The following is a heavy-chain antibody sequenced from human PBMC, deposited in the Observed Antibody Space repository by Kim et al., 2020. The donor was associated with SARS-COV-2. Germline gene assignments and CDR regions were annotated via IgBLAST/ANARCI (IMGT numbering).Heavy chain of an antibody. J-gene: IGHJ6*01. Sequence: SETLSLTCAVSGGSISSYYWSWIRQPPGKGLEWIGYINYSGSTNYNPCLKSRVTISVDTSKNQFSLKLSSVTAADTAVYYCARAEYACCFYVISVLDVWG. V-gene: IGHV4-59*12. CDR1: GGSISSYY. CDR2: INYSGST. D-gene: IGHD2-8*01. CDR3: ARAEYACCFYVISVLDV.